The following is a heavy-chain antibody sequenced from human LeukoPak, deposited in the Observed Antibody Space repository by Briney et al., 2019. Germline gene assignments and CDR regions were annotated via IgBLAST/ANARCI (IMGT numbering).Heavy chain of an antibody. J-gene: IGHJ4*02. CDR3: AKDITPSSKSGYFDY. CDR2: ISWDGGST. V-gene: IGHV3-43*01. Sequence: GGSLRLSCAASGFTFDDYTMHWVRHAPGKGLEWVSLISWDGGSTYYADSVKGRFTISRDNSKNSLYLQMNSLRTEDTALYYCAKDITPSSKSGYFDYWGQGTLVTVSS. CDR1: GFTFDDYT. D-gene: IGHD4-11*01.